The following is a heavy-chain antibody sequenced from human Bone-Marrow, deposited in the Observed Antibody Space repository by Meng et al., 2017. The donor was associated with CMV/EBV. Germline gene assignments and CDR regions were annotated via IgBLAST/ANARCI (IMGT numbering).Heavy chain of an antibody. V-gene: IGHV3-74*01. CDR2: ISSDGSTT. D-gene: IGHD6-13*01. J-gene: IGHJ6*02. CDR3: ARKLGRFRSSWHRGMDV. CDR1: GFTFSRYW. Sequence: GESLKISCAASGFTFSRYWMHWVRQAPGKGLVWVSRISSDGSTTNYADSVKGRFTISRDNAKNTLYLQMNSLRAEDTAVYYCARKLGRFRSSWHRGMDVWGQGTTVTVSS.